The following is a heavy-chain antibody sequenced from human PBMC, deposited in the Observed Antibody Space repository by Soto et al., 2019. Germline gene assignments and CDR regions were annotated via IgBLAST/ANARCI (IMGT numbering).Heavy chain of an antibody. Sequence: EVQLLESGGGLVQPGGSLRLSCAASGFTFSSYAMNWVRQAPGKGLEWVSLIGGDGGSTYYAGAVRGWFTISRDNSKNTLYLQMNSVSAEATAIYYCAKAYSSIWSRWYFDLWGLGTLVTVSS. CDR3: AKAYSSIWSRWYFDL. V-gene: IGHV3-23*01. D-gene: IGHD6-13*01. CDR2: IGGDGGST. CDR1: GFTFSSYA. J-gene: IGHJ2*01.